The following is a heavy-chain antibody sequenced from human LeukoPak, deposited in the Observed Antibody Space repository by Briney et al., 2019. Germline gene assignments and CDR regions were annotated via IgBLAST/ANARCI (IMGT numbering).Heavy chain of an antibody. D-gene: IGHD1-1*01. Sequence: GGSLRLSCAASGFAFTNYAMTWVRQAPGRGLQWVSTISSGGDNGDNTYYADSGKGRFTVSRDNSKDTVYLQMNSLRAEDTAVYYCARDGIQHPDTPDYWGLGTLVTVSS. V-gene: IGHV3-23*01. CDR1: GFAFTNYA. J-gene: IGHJ4*02. CDR2: ISSGGDNGDNT. CDR3: ARDGIQHPDTPDY.